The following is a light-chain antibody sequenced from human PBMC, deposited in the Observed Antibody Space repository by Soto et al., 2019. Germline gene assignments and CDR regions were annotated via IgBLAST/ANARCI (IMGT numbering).Light chain of an antibody. CDR3: QQYHSTPRT. V-gene: IGKV3-20*01. J-gene: IGKJ1*01. CDR2: GAS. CDR1: RSVSSNR. Sequence: EIVLTQSPGTLSLSPGERATLSCRASRSVSSNRLAWYQQKPGQAPRLLIYGASSRATGIPDRFSGSGSGTDFTLTISRLEPEDFASYYCQQYHSTPRTFGQGTKVEI.